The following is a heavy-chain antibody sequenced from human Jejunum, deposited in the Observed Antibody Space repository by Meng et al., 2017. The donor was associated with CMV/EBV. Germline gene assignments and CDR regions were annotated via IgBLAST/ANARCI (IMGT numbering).Heavy chain of an antibody. V-gene: IGHV1-8*01. J-gene: IGHJ5*02. Sequence: SGYTFTTDDINWVRQATGQGLEWMGLMNPNSGDTGYGHKFQGRVTMTRNISINTAYMELSALRVEDSAVYYCAIRADATRRTNWFAPWGQGTLVTVSS. CDR2: MNPNSGDT. D-gene: IGHD3/OR15-3a*01. CDR3: AIRADATRRTNWFAP. CDR1: GYTFTTDD.